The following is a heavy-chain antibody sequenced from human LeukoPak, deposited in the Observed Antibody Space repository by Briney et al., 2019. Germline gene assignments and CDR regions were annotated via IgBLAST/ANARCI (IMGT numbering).Heavy chain of an antibody. J-gene: IGHJ4*02. CDR1: GFTFRIYS. CDR3: VKNRQSSSSDFDY. Sequence: GGSLRLSCVASGFTFRIYSMNWVSQAHGKGLEWVASMSSSSSFITYADSIKGRFTISRDNAKNSLYLQMNSLRAEDTAVYYCVKNRQSSSSDFDYWGQGTLVTVSS. D-gene: IGHD6-6*01. CDR2: MSSSSSFI. V-gene: IGHV3-21*06.